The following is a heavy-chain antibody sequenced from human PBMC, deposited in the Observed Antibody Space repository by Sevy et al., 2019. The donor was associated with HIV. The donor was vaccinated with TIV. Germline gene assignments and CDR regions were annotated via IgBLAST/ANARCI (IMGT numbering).Heavy chain of an antibody. Sequence: SLTCTVSGGSITSLYWNWIRQPPGNGLEWIANIYYNGHINYNPSLKSRVTLSLDTSKNQFSLRLSSVTAADTAMYYCAGENAWGRGYSWGQGTLVTVSS. V-gene: IGHV4-59*08. CDR2: IYYNGHI. D-gene: IGHD1-26*01. J-gene: IGHJ4*02. CDR3: AGENAWGRGYS. CDR1: GGSITSLY.